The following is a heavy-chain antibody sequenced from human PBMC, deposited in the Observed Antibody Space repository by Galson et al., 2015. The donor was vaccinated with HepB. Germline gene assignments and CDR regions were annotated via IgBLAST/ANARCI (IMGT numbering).Heavy chain of an antibody. D-gene: IGHD1-7*01. CDR1: GFTFSNYP. V-gene: IGHV3-64D*06. J-gene: IGHJ5*02. CDR2: ILSNGIAT. Sequence: SLRLSCAASGFTFSNYPMHWVRQPPGKGLEYVSAILSNGIATFYADSVKGRFTISRDNSKNTLYLQMNSLRPEETAIYYCLITPRNWNYGNPWGQGTLVTVSS. CDR3: LITPRNWNYGNP.